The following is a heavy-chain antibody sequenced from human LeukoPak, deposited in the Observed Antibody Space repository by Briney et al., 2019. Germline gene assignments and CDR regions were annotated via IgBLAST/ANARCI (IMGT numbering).Heavy chain of an antibody. Sequence: PGGSLRLSCAASGFTFSSYSMNWVRQAPGKGLEWVPSISSSSSYIYYADSVKGRFTISRDNAKNSLYLQMNSLRAEDTAVYYCARDPNSSGYYYGFDYWGQGTLVTVSS. CDR1: GFTFSSYS. CDR3: ARDPNSSGYYYGFDY. J-gene: IGHJ4*02. V-gene: IGHV3-21*01. D-gene: IGHD3-22*01. CDR2: ISSSSSYI.